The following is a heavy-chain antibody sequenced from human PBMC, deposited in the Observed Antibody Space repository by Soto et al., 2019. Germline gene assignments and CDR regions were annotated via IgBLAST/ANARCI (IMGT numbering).Heavy chain of an antibody. CDR3: VRVVAITGYPDY. J-gene: IGHJ4*02. D-gene: IGHD5-12*01. V-gene: IGHV1-18*01. CDR1: GYTFTSYG. CDR2: ISAYNGNT. Sequence: ASVKVSCKASGYTFTSYGISWVRQAPGQGLEWMGWISAYNGNTNYAQKLQGRVTMTTDTSTSTAYMELRRLRSDDTAVYYCVRVVAITGYPDYWGQGTLVTVSS.